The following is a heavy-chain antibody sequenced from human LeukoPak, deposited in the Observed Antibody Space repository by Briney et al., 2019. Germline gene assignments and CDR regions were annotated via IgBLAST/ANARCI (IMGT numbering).Heavy chain of an antibody. Sequence: GGSLRPSCAASGFTFSTYDMHWVRQATGKGLEWVSAIGTAGDTYYPGSVKGRFTISRENAKNSLYLQMNSLRAEDTAVYYCARVRYYYDSSGYSPPHYFDYWGQGTLVTVSS. CDR2: IGTAGDT. D-gene: IGHD3-22*01. V-gene: IGHV3-13*01. J-gene: IGHJ4*02. CDR1: GFTFSTYD. CDR3: ARVRYYYDSSGYSPPHYFDY.